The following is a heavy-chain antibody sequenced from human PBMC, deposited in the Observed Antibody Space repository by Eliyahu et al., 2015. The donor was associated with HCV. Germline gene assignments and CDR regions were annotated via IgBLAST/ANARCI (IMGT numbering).Heavy chain of an antibody. J-gene: IGHJ6*02. Sequence: QVQLVQSGAEVKKPGASVKVSCKASGYTFTSYYMHWVRQAPGXXXAWXGIINPSGGSTSYAQKFQGRVTMTRDTSTSTVYMELSSLRSEDTAVYYCARDPNYYYGMDVWGQGTTVTVSS. V-gene: IGHV1-46*01. CDR3: ARDPNYYYGMDV. CDR2: INPSGGST. CDR1: GYTFTSYY.